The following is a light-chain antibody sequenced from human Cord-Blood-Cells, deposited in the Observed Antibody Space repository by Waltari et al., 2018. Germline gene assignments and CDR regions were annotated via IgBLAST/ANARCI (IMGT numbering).Light chain of an antibody. CDR3: CSYAGSSTYVV. V-gene: IGLV2-23*02. CDR1: TSDVGSYNL. Sequence: QSALTQPASVSGSPGPSITISCTGTTSDVGSYNLVSWYQQHPGKAPKLMVYEVSKRPSGVSNRFFGSKSGNTAFLTIAGLYAEDEADYYCCSYAGSSTYVVFGGGTKLAVL. CDR2: EVS. J-gene: IGLJ2*01.